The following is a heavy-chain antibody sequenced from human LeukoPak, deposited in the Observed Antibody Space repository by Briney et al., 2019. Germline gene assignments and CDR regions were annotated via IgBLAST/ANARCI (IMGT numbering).Heavy chain of an antibody. J-gene: IGHJ4*02. V-gene: IGHV4-30-2*01. CDR2: IYHSGST. CDR1: CGSISSGSYS. D-gene: IGHD1-26*01. CDR3: AREVVWEHYFDY. Sequence: SETLSLTCAVSCGSISSGSYSWSWIRQPPGKGLEWIGYIYHSGSTYYNPSLKSRVTISVDRSKNQFSLKLTSVTAADTAVYYCAREVVWEHYFDYWGQGTLVTVSS.